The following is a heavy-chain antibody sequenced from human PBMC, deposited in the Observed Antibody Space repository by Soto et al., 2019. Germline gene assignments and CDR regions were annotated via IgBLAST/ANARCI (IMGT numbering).Heavy chain of an antibody. V-gene: IGHV3-15*07. CDR2: IKSKPGGGTM. CDR3: VADLPGDRTNWGFDY. D-gene: IGHD7-27*01. J-gene: IGHJ4*02. CDR1: GLTFTYAW. Sequence: EVQLVESGGGFVEPGGSLRLSCAASGLTFTYAWMSWVRQAPGKGLEWVGRIKSKPGGGTMDYAAPVKGRFTVSRDYSKNTLYPQMGSLHSEDTAMYYRVADLPGDRTNWGFDYWGQGTLVTVSS.